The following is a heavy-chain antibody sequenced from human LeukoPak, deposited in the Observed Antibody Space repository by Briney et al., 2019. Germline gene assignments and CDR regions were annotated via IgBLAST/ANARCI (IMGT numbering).Heavy chain of an antibody. Sequence: PGGSLRLSCAASGFTVSSNYMSWVRQAPGKGLEWVSVIYSGGSTYYADSVKGRFTISRDNSKNTLYLQMNSLRAEDTAVYYCAREPCSGGSCSHFDYWGQGTLVTVSS. D-gene: IGHD2-15*01. V-gene: IGHV3-66*01. CDR1: GFTVSSNY. CDR3: AREPCSGGSCSHFDY. J-gene: IGHJ4*02. CDR2: IYSGGST.